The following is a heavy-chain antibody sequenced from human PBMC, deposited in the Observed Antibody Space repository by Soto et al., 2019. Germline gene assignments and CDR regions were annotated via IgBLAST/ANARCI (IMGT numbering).Heavy chain of an antibody. V-gene: IGHV3-33*01. D-gene: IGHD3-10*01. Sequence: QVQLVESGGGVVQPGGSLRLSCAASGFTFGSYAIHWVRQSPGKGLEWVALIWYDGSNKNYIDSVKGRFTISRDNSENTVDLQMNSLRDEDTAVYYCARSRGRFYGSGSYVGLDVWGRGTMVTVSS. CDR3: ARSRGRFYGSGSYVGLDV. J-gene: IGHJ6*04. CDR1: GFTFGSYA. CDR2: IWYDGSNK.